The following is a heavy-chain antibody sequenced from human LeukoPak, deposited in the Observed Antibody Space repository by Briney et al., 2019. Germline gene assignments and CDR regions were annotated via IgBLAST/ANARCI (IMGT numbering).Heavy chain of an antibody. CDR1: GFTFSSYE. J-gene: IGHJ4*02. CDR2: ISSSGSTK. D-gene: IGHD2-15*01. Sequence: GGSLRLSCAASGFTFSSYEMNWVRQGPGKGLEWVSYISSSGSTKYYADSVKGRFTISRDKSKNTLYLQMSSLRAEDTAVYYCARGGGLLVAATFDYWGQGTLVTVSS. CDR3: ARGGGLLVAATFDY. V-gene: IGHV3-48*03.